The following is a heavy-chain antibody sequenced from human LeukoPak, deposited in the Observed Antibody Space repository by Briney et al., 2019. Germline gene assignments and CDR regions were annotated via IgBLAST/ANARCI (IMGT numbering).Heavy chain of an antibody. D-gene: IGHD6-13*01. CDR3: ARDERFGSWLDY. V-gene: IGHV3-33*01. J-gene: IGHJ4*02. CDR2: IWYDGSNK. Sequence: GGSLRLSCAASGFTFCSYGMHWVRQAPGKGREWVAVIWYDGSNKYYADSVKVRFTISKDNSKNTLYLQMNSLRAEDTAVYYCARDERFGSWLDYWGQGTLVTVSS. CDR1: GFTFCSYG.